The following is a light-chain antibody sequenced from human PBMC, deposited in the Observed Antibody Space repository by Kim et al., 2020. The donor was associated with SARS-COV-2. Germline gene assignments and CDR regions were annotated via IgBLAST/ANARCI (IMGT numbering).Light chain of an antibody. CDR3: QQYGSSIT. CDR2: GAS. CDR1: QSVSSGY. V-gene: IGKV3-20*01. J-gene: IGKJ5*01. Sequence: LSPGERATLTSRASQSVSSGYLAWYQQKPGQAPRLRIYGASSRATGIPDRVSGSGSGTDFTLTISRLEPEDFAVYYCQQYGSSITFGQGTRLEIK.